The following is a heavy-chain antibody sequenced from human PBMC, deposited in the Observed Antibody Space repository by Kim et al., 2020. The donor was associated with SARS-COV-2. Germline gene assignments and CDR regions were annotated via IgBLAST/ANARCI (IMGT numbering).Heavy chain of an antibody. D-gene: IGHD6-13*01. CDR2: IYYSGST. CDR1: GGSVSSGSYY. CDR3: GRGDSSSWYLVDY. J-gene: IGHJ4*02. V-gene: IGHV4-61*01. Sequence: SETLSLTCTVSGGSVSSGSYYWSWIRQPPGKGLEWIGYIYYSGSTNYNPSLKSRVTISVDTSKNQFSLKLSSVTAADTAVYYCGRGDSSSWYLVDYWGQG.